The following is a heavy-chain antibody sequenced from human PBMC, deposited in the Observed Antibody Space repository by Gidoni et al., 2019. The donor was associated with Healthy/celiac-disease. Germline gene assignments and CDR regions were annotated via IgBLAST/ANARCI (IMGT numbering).Heavy chain of an antibody. J-gene: IGHJ4*02. CDR2: IYTSGST. V-gene: IGHV4-61*02. CDR1: GGSISSGSYY. D-gene: IGHD3-22*01. Sequence: QVQLQESGPGLVKPSPTLSLTCTVSGGSISSGSYYWSWIRQPAGKGLEWIGRIYTSGSTNYNPSLKSRVTISVDTSKNQFSLKLSSVTAADTAVYYCARVSSGNFDYWGQGTLVTVSS. CDR3: ARVSSGNFDY.